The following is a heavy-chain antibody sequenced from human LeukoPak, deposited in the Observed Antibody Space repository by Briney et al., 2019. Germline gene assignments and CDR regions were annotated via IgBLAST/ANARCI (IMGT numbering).Heavy chain of an antibody. Sequence: TGGSLRLSCAASGFTLSVYGMHWVRQAPGKGLEWVAVISYDGSNKYYADSVKGRFTISRDNSMNTLYLQMNSLRAEDTAVYHCAKDPNGDYIGAFDMWGQGTMVTVSS. CDR1: GFTLSVYG. D-gene: IGHD4-17*01. V-gene: IGHV3-30*18. J-gene: IGHJ3*02. CDR3: AKDPNGDYIGAFDM. CDR2: ISYDGSNK.